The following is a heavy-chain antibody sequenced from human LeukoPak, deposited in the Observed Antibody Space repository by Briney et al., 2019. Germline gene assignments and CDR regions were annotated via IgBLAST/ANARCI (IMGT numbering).Heavy chain of an antibody. D-gene: IGHD6-13*01. Sequence: GGSLRLSCAASGFTFDDYAMHWVRQAPGKGLEWVSGISWNSGSIGYADSVKGRFTISRDNAKNSLYLQMNSLRAEDTAVYYCARDFGSSWYSDYWGQGTLVTVSS. J-gene: IGHJ4*02. CDR2: ISWNSGSI. CDR3: ARDFGSSWYSDY. CDR1: GFTFDDYA. V-gene: IGHV3-9*01.